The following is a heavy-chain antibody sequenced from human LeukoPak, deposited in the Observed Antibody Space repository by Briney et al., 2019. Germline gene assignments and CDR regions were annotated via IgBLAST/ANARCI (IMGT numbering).Heavy chain of an antibody. CDR1: GFTFDDYG. CDR3: AKAAVAGRTWFDP. D-gene: IGHD6-19*01. J-gene: IGHJ5*02. Sequence: AGGSLRLSCAASGFTFDDYGMSWVRQAPGKGLEWVSGINWNGGSTGYADSVKGRFTISRDNAKNSLYLQMNSLRAEDTAVYYCAKAAVAGRTWFDPWGQGTLVTVSS. CDR2: INWNGGST. V-gene: IGHV3-20*04.